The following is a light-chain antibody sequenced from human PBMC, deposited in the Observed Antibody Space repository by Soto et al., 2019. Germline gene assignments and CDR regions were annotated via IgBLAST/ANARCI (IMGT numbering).Light chain of an antibody. CDR3: QSYDSSLSTYV. V-gene: IGLV1-40*01. CDR2: GHS. Sequence: QSVLTQPHSVSGAPGQRVTISCTGSNSNIGAGYDVHWYQQLPGTAPKLLIYGHSNRPSGVPDRFSGSKSGTSASLAITGLQAEDEADYYCQSYDSSLSTYVFGTGTKLTVL. J-gene: IGLJ1*01. CDR1: NSNIGAGYD.